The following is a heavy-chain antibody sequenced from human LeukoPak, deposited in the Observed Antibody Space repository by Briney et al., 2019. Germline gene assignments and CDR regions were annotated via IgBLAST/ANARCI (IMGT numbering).Heavy chain of an antibody. J-gene: IGHJ4*02. Sequence: TSETLSLTCAVYGGSFSSYYWGWIRQPPGKGLEWIGSIYYSGSTYYNPSLKSRVTISVDTSKNQFSLKLSSVTAADTAVYYCARQPEEDYFDYWGQGTLVTVSS. CDR2: IYYSGST. V-gene: IGHV4-39*01. CDR1: GGSFSSYY. D-gene: IGHD1-14*01. CDR3: ARQPEEDYFDY.